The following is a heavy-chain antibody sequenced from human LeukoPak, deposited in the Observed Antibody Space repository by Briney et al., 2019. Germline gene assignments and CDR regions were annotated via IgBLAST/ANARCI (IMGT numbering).Heavy chain of an antibody. J-gene: IGHJ4*02. CDR3: AKGQYASGWNSGNY. CDR2: ISGGHGGT. D-gene: IGHD1/OR15-1a*01. CDR1: GFTFSSYA. V-gene: IGHV3-23*01. Sequence: GGSLRLSCAASGFTFSSYAMSWVRQATGKGLEWVSSISGGHGGTYYADSVKGRFTISRDDSKNTLYLQVNSLRAEDTAVYYCAKGQYASGWNSGNYWGQGTLVTVSS.